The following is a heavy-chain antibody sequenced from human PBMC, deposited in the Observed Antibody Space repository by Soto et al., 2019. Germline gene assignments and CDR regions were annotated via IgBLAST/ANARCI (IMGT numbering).Heavy chain of an antibody. V-gene: IGHV3-11*06. D-gene: IGHD1-1*01. CDR3: ARSGDNFNVLDY. J-gene: IGHJ4*02. Sequence: LKLSCAASGFTFSDYYMSWVRQAPGRGLEWISYSSNSGTFARYATSVKGRFSISRDNANNSLYLEMNSLRVEDTAVYYCARSGDNFNVLDYWGQGTPVTVSS. CDR2: SSNSGTFA. CDR1: GFTFSDYY.